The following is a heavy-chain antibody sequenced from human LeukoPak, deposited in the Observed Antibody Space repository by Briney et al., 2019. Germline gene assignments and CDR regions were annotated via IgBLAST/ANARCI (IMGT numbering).Heavy chain of an antibody. J-gene: IGHJ4*02. V-gene: IGHV3-21*01. D-gene: IGHD3-16*01. Sequence: GGSLRLSCAGSEFTFRSYSMRWVRQAPGKGLEWVSSISGSSSDIYYADSVKGRFTISRDNSKNSLYLQMKSLRAGDTALYYCARRGYHDYSGFDYWGQGTLVTVSS. CDR1: EFTFRSYS. CDR2: ISGSSSDI. CDR3: ARRGYHDYSGFDY.